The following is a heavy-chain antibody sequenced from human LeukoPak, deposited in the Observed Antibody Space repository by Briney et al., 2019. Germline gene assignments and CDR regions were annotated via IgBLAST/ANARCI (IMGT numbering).Heavy chain of an antibody. J-gene: IGHJ4*02. Sequence: ASVKVSCKASGYTFTTYYLNWVRQAPGQGPEWMGVINPSGGTTSSAQKFQGRVTMTRDTSTSTVYMELSSLRSEDTAVYYCARGKYYYASRNYIFDYWGQGSLVTVSS. V-gene: IGHV1-46*01. CDR3: ARGKYYYASRNYIFDY. CDR1: GYTFTTYY. D-gene: IGHD3-10*01. CDR2: INPSGGTT.